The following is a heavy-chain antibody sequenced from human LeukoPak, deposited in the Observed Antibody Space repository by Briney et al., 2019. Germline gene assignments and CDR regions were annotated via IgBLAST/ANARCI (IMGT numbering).Heavy chain of an antibody. CDR3: ARHNAVVVAANWFDP. CDR2: IYYSGST. D-gene: IGHD2-15*01. Sequence: QPSETLSLTCTVSGGSISSSSYYWGWIRQPPGQGLEWIGSIYYSGSTYYNPSLKSRVTISVDTSKNQFSLKLSSVTAADTAVYYCARHNAVVVAANWFDPWGQGTLVTVSS. V-gene: IGHV4-39*01. J-gene: IGHJ5*02. CDR1: GGSISSSSYY.